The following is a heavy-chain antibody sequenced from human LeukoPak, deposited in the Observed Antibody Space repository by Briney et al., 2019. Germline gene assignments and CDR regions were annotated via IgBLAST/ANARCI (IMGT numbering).Heavy chain of an antibody. CDR1: GFTFIKFG. CDR2: ISADGRTT. J-gene: IGHJ6*03. V-gene: IGHV3-74*01. D-gene: IGHD2-2*01. CDR3: AREVEVVPTAMGVYYYYFMDV. Sequence: PGGSPRLSCALSGFTFIKFGMNWVRLAPGKGLVWVSRISADGRTTDYADSVRGRFSISIDNAKNTVYLQMNSLRAEDRGVYYCAREVEVVPTAMGVYYYYFMDVWGQGVTVTVSS.